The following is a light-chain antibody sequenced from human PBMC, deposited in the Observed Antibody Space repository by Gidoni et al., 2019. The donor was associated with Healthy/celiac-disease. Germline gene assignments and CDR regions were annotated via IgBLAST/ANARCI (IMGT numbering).Light chain of an antibody. CDR2: GAS. CDR3: QQYNNWPPLT. V-gene: IGKV3-15*01. CDR1: QSVSSN. J-gene: IGKJ4*01. Sequence: EIVMTQSPATLSVSPGERATLSCRASQSVSSNLAWYQQKPGQAPRLLSYGASTRATGTPARFSGSGSGTEFTLTISSLQSEDFAVYYCQQYNNWPPLTFXGXTKVEIK.